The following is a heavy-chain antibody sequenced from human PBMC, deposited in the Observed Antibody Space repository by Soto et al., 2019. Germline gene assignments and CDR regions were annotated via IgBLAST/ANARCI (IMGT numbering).Heavy chain of an antibody. CDR1: GYTFTSHG. CDR2: ISIYNGNT. J-gene: IGHJ5*02. D-gene: IGHD6-19*01. Sequence: GASVKVSCKASGYTFTSHGISWVRQAPGQGLEWMGWISIYNGNTNYEQKLQDRVTMTTDTSTSTAYMELRSLRSDDTAVYYCARDGPIAVAGTSWFDPWGQGTLVTVSS. CDR3: ARDGPIAVAGTSWFDP. V-gene: IGHV1-18*01.